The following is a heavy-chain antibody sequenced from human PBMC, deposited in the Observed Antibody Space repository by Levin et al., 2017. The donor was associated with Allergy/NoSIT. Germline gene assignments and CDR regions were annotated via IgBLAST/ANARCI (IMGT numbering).Heavy chain of an antibody. CDR3: ARTWEGFGYSMGFDY. Sequence: GESLKISCKASGYTFTSYAMHWVRQAPGQRLEWMGWINAGNGNTKYSQKFQGRVTITRDTSASTAYMELSSLRSEDTAVYYCARTWEGFGYSMGFDYWGQGTLVTVSS. J-gene: IGHJ4*02. D-gene: IGHD6-13*01. V-gene: IGHV1-3*01. CDR2: INAGNGNT. CDR1: GYTFTSYA.